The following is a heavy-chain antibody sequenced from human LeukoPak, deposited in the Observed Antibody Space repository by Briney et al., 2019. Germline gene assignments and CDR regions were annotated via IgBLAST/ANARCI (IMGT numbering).Heavy chain of an antibody. V-gene: IGHV5-10-1*01. D-gene: IGHD3-10*01. CDR3: ARARGDHYSFDY. CDR1: GYSFTSYW. J-gene: IGHJ4*02. Sequence: GESLKISCKGYGYSFTSYWIIWVRQMPGKGLEWMGRIDPSDSYTNYSPSLQGHVTISADKSISAAYLQWSNLKASGTAMYYCARARGDHYSFDYWGQGTLVTVSS. CDR2: IDPSDSYT.